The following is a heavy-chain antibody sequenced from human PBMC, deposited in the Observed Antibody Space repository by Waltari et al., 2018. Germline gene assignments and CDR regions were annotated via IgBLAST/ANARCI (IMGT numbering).Heavy chain of an antibody. CDR3: GKGPYDFWSGYYSWFDP. CDR2: ISGRGGST. D-gene: IGHD3-3*01. CDR1: GFTFSSYA. J-gene: IGHJ5*02. V-gene: IGHV3-23*01. Sequence: EVQLLESGGGLVQPGGSLRLSCAASGFTFSSYAMSWVRQAPGKGLEWVSTISGRGGSTYYADSVKGRFTISRENCKNTLHVQMNSLRAEDTAVYYCGKGPYDFWSGYYSWFDPWGQGTLVTVSS.